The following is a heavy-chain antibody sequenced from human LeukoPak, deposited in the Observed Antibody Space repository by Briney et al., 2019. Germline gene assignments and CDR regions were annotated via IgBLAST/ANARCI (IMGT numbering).Heavy chain of an antibody. CDR3: ARLRAFDV. CDR2: IKQDGSEK. J-gene: IGHJ3*01. V-gene: IGHV3-7*05. Sequence: PGGSLRLSCAASGFTFSTYWMSWVRLAPGRGLEWVANIKQDGSEKHYVDSVKGRFTISRDNAKNSLYLQMNSLRAEDTAVYYCARLRAFDVWGQGTMVTVSS. CDR1: GFTFSTYW.